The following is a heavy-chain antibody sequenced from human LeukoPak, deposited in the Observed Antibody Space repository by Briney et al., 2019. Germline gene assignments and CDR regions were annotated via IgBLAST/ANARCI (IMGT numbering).Heavy chain of an antibody. V-gene: IGHV1-69*04. J-gene: IGHJ4*02. Sequence: GASVKVSCKASGGTFSSYAISWVRQAPGQGLEWMGRIIPILGIANYAQKFQGRVTITADKSTSTAYMELSSLRSEDTAVYYCARSPYSSSPGPFKYWGQGTLVTVSS. CDR2: IIPILGIA. CDR3: ARSPYSSSPGPFKY. CDR1: GGTFSSYA. D-gene: IGHD6-6*01.